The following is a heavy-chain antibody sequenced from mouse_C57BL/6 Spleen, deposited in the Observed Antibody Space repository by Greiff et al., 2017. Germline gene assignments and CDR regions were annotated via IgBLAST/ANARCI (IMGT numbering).Heavy chain of an antibody. D-gene: IGHD1-1*01. CDR3: ARSVYGSDY. V-gene: IGHV1-61*01. CDR1: GYTFTSYW. CDR2: IYPSDSET. J-gene: IGHJ2*01. Sequence: VQLQQPGAELVRPGSSVKLSCKASGYTFTSYWMDWVKQRPGQGLEWIGNIYPSDSETHYNQKFKDKATLTVDKSSSTAYMQLSSLTSEDSAVYYCARSVYGSDYWGQGTTLTVSS.